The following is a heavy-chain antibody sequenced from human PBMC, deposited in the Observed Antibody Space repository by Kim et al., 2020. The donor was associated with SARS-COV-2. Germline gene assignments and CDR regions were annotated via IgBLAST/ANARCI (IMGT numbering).Heavy chain of an antibody. V-gene: IGHV1-2*02. Sequence: NYAQKFQGRVTMTRDTSISTAYMELSRLRSDDTAVYYCARAAAGNNCLDPWGQGSLVTVSS. CDR3: ARAAAGNNCLDP. J-gene: IGHJ5*02. D-gene: IGHD6-13*01.